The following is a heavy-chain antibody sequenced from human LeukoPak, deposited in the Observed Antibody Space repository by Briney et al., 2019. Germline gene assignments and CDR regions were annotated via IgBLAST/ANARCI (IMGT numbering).Heavy chain of an antibody. J-gene: IGHJ5*02. V-gene: IGHV3-53*01. CDR3: ARTPPGAGNWFDP. D-gene: IGHD2-15*01. CDR2: IYSVGST. Sequence: PGGSLRLSCAASGFTVGSNYMSWVRQAPGKGLEWVSIIYSVGSTYYADSVKGRFTISRDNSKNTLFLQMNSLRAEDTAVYYCARTPPGAGNWFDPWGQGNLVTGSS. CDR1: GFTVGSNY.